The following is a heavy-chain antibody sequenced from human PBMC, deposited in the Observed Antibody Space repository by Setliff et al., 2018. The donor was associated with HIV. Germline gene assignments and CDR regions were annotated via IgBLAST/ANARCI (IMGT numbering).Heavy chain of an antibody. Sequence: ASVKVSCKASGYTFTGYFIHWVRQAPGQGLEWMGRIIPNSAGTNYAQKFQGRVTMTRDTSISTAYMELSRLRSDDTAVYYCATKVYCANGVCLDAFDIWGQGTMATV. CDR1: GYTFTGYF. CDR3: ATKVYCANGVCLDAFDI. J-gene: IGHJ3*02. CDR2: IIPNSAGT. D-gene: IGHD2-8*01. V-gene: IGHV1-2*06.